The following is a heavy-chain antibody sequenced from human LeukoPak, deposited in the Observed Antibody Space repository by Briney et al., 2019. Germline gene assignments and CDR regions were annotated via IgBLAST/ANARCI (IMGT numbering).Heavy chain of an antibody. Sequence: GGSLRLSCAASGFTFSSYAMSWVRQAPGKGLEWVSAISGSGGSTYYADSVKGRFTISRDNSKNTLYLQMNSLRAEDTAVYYCAKDVALGIQLWPLHDYWGQGTLVTVSS. D-gene: IGHD5-18*01. V-gene: IGHV3-23*01. J-gene: IGHJ4*02. CDR3: AKDVALGIQLWPLHDY. CDR2: ISGSGGST. CDR1: GFTFSSYA.